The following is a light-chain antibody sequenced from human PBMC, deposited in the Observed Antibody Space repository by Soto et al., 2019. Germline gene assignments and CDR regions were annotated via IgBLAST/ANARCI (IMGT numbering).Light chain of an antibody. Sequence: EIVLTQSPGTLSLSPGERATLSCRASQSVSSNLAWYRQTPGQAPRVLIYDISSRATGIPDRFSGSVSGTDFTLTITRLEPEDFAVFYCQQYGSSEIIFGQGTRLEIK. CDR1: QSVSSN. CDR3: QQYGSSEII. V-gene: IGKV3-20*01. CDR2: DIS. J-gene: IGKJ5*01.